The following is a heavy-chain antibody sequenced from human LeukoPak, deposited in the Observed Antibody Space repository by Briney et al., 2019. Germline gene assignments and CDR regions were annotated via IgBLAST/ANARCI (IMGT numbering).Heavy chain of an antibody. D-gene: IGHD3-16*01. CDR3: ARSVGGAFDI. CDR2: IYHSGST. J-gene: IGHJ3*02. V-gene: IGHV4-38-2*02. Sequence: PSETLSLTCTVSGYSISSGYYWGWIRQPPGKGLEWIGSIYHSGSTYYNPSLKSRVTISVDTSKNQFSLKLSSVTAADTAVYYCARSVGGAFDIWGQGTMVTVSS. CDR1: GYSISSGYY.